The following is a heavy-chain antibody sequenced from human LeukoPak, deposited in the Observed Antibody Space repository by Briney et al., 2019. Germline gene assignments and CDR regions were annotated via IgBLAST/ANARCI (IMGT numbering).Heavy chain of an antibody. J-gene: IGHJ4*02. V-gene: IGHV1-69*05. Sequence: ASVKVSCKASGGTFSSYAISLVRQAPGQGLEWMGRIIPIFGTANYAQKFQGRVTITTDESTSTAYMELSSLRSEDTAVYYCAREGKGSSGWALDYWGQGTLVTVSS. CDR1: GGTFSSYA. D-gene: IGHD6-19*01. CDR3: AREGKGSSGWALDY. CDR2: IIPIFGTA.